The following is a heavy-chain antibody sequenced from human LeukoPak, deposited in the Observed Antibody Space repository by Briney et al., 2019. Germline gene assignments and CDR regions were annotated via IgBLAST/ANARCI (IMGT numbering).Heavy chain of an antibody. CDR2: ISGSGGST. CDR3: AKLRGSSSNWFDP. CDR1: GFTVSSNY. Sequence: PGGSLRLSCAASGFTVSSNYMSWVRQAPGKGLEWVSAISGSGGSTYYADSVKGRFTISRDNSKNTLYLQMNSLRAEDTAVYYCAKLRGSSSNWFDPWGQGTLVTVSS. D-gene: IGHD6-6*01. V-gene: IGHV3-23*01. J-gene: IGHJ5*02.